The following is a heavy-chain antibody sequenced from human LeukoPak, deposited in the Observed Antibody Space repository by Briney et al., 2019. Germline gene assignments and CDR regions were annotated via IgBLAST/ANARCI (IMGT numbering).Heavy chain of an antibody. Sequence: PGRSLRLSCAASGFTFSDYYMSWIRQAPGKGLEWVSYISSSGSTIYYADSVKGRFTISRDNAKNSLYLQMNSLRAEDTAVYYCASSVEMATASLDYWGQGTLVTVSS. J-gene: IGHJ4*02. CDR1: GFTFSDYY. CDR3: ASSVEMATASLDY. D-gene: IGHD5-24*01. V-gene: IGHV3-11*01. CDR2: ISSSGSTI.